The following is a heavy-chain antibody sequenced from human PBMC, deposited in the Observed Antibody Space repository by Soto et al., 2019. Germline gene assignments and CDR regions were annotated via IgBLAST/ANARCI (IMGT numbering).Heavy chain of an antibody. J-gene: IGHJ5*02. Sequence: SETLSLTCAVYGGSFSGYYWGWIRQPPGKGLEWIGSIYYRGSTYYNPSLKSRVTISVDTSKNQFSLKLNFVTAADTAVYYCARQYSTPQLNWLAPWGQGTLVTVYS. V-gene: IGHV4-39*01. CDR1: GGSFSGYY. CDR3: ARQYSTPQLNWLAP. D-gene: IGHD6-13*01. CDR2: IYYRGST.